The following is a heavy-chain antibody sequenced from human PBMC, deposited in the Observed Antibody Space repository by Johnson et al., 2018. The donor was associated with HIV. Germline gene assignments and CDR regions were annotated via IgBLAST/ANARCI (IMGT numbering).Heavy chain of an antibody. Sequence: MQLVESGGGLVQPGGSLRLSCAASGFTFSSYAMSWVRQAPGKGLEWVSAISGSGGSTYYADSVKGRFTISNDNSKNTLYLQMNSLRAEDTAVYYCARDGVAGTSGDIWGQGTMVTVSS. V-gene: IGHV3-23*04. CDR1: GFTFSSYA. CDR2: ISGSGGST. D-gene: IGHD6-19*01. CDR3: ARDGVAGTSGDI. J-gene: IGHJ3*02.